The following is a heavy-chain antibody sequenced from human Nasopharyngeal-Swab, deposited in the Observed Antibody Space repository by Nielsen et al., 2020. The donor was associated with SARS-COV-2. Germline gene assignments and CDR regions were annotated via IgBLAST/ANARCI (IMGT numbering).Heavy chain of an antibody. CDR2: IIPIFGTA. J-gene: IGHJ5*02. Sequence: SVKVSCKASGGTFSSYAISWVRQAPGQGLEWMGGIIPIFGTANYAQKFQGRVTITADESTSTAYMELSSLRSEDTAVYYCARDGTNNYYDSSGYYDAWGQGTLVTVSS. D-gene: IGHD3-22*01. V-gene: IGHV1-69*13. CDR1: GGTFSSYA. CDR3: ARDGTNNYYDSSGYYDA.